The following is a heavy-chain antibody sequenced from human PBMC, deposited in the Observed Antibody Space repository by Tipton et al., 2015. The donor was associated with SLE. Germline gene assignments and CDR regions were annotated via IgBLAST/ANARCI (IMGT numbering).Heavy chain of an antibody. Sequence: LRLSCAVYGGSFSGYYWSWIRQPPGKGLEWIGEINHSGSTNYNPSLKSRVTISEDTSKNQLSLKLSSVTAADTAVYYCARDLITIFGVVTLNWFDPWGQGTLVTVSS. CDR2: INHSGST. V-gene: IGHV4-34*01. CDR1: GGSFSGYY. D-gene: IGHD3-3*01. J-gene: IGHJ5*02. CDR3: ARDLITIFGVVTLNWFDP.